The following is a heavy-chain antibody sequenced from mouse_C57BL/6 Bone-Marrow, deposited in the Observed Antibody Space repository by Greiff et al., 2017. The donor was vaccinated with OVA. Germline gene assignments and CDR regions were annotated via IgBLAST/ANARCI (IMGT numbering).Heavy chain of an antibody. CDR2: IYPRSGNT. J-gene: IGHJ2*01. CDR3: AILLRYDFDY. D-gene: IGHD1-1*01. Sequence: VQLQQSGAELARPGASVKLSCKASGYTFTSYGISWVKQRTGQGLEWIGEIYPRSGNTYYNEKFKGKATLTADKSSRTAYMGLRSLTSEDSAVYFSAILLRYDFDYGGQGTTVTVSS. CDR1: GYTFTSYG. V-gene: IGHV1-81*01.